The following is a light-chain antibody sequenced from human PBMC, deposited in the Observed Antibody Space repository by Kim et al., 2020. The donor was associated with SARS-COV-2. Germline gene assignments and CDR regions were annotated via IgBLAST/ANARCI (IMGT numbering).Light chain of an antibody. V-gene: IGLV2-23*02. J-gene: IGLJ3*02. Sequence: GQSNTRSYSVTSSDVGSYKLVSWYQQHPGKAPKVMIYEVSKRPSGVSNRFSGSKSGNTASLTISGLQAEDEADYYCCSYAGSSTWVFGGGTQLTVL. CDR1: SSDVGSYKL. CDR2: EVS. CDR3: CSYAGSSTWV.